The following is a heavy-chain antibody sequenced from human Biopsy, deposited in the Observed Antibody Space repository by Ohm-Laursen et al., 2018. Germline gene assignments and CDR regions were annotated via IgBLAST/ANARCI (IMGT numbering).Heavy chain of an antibody. V-gene: IGHV1-2*02. CDR2: INPNSGNA. CDR1: GYTFSGYY. Sequence: ASVKVSCKASGYTFSGYYIHWVRQAPGQGLEWMGWINPNSGNANYAQSFQGRLTVTRDTSITTAYMELTSLTSDDTAIYYCARVPAYPSIDGYYGLDLWGQGTTVIVSS. CDR3: ARVPAYPSIDGYYGLDL. J-gene: IGHJ6*02. D-gene: IGHD3-9*01.